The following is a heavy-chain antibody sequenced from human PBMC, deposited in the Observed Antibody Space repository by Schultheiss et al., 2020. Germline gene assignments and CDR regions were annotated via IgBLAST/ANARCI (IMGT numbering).Heavy chain of an antibody. J-gene: IGHJ3*02. CDR2: INSDGSST. CDR1: GFTFSDYY. V-gene: IGHV3-74*01. CDR3: ATRIAVALGSHAFDI. D-gene: IGHD6-19*01. Sequence: GSLRLSCAASGFTFSDYYMSWIRQAPGKGLEWVSRINSDGSSTSYADSVKGRFTISRDNAKNTLYLQMNSLRAEDTAVYYCATRIAVALGSHAFDIWGQGTMVTFSS.